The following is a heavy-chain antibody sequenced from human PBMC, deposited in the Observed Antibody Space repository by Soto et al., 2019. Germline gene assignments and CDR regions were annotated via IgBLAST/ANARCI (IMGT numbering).Heavy chain of an antibody. J-gene: IGHJ4*02. CDR3: VKSQDMGGNDYMVDC. CDR2: ISNDGRNK. CDR1: GLTFSSYG. Sequence: QVQLVESGGGVVQPGRSLRLSCAASGLTFSSYGMHWVRQAPGKGLEWVAVISNDGRNKNYADSVKGRFTISRDNSKSTLYLEMNSLSSEDTAVYYCVKSQDMGGNDYMVDCWGRGTLVTVSS. V-gene: IGHV3-30*18. D-gene: IGHD5-12*01.